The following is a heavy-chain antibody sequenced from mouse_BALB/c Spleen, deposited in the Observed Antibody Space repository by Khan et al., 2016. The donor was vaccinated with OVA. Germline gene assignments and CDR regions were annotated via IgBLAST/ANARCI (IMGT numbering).Heavy chain of an antibody. V-gene: IGHV1S81*02. CDR1: GYTFTSYW. J-gene: IGHJ3*01. D-gene: IGHD2-2*01. CDR2: INPSNGRT. CDR3: VRSTMVTTEFAY. Sequence: QVQLQQPGAELVKPGASVKLSCKTSGYTFTSYWMQWVKQRPGQGLEWIGEINPSNGRTNYNEKFKSKATLTVDKSSTTAHMQLSSLTSEDSAFYCGVRSTMVTTEFAYWGQGTLVTVSA.